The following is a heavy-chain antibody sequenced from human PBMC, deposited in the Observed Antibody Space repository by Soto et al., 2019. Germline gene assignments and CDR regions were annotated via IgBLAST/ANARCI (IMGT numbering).Heavy chain of an antibody. D-gene: IGHD3-22*01. CDR1: GGSISSSNW. Sequence: SETLSLTCAVSGGSISSSNWWSWVRQPPGKGLEWIGEIYHSGSTNYNPSLKSRVTISVDKSKNQFSLKLSSVTAADTAVYYCASSRPDSSGYYYVDYWGQGTLVTVSS. J-gene: IGHJ4*02. V-gene: IGHV4-4*02. CDR3: ASSRPDSSGYYYVDY. CDR2: IYHSGST.